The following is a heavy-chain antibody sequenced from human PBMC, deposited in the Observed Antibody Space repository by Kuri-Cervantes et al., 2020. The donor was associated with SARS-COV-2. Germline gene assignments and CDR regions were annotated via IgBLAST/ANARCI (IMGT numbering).Heavy chain of an antibody. Sequence: SETLSLTCTVSGGSISSDYWSWIRQPPGKGLEWIGEIYHSGSTNYNPSLKSRVTISVDKSKNQFSLKLSSVTAADTAVYYCARHGGSSGYDHYYGMDVWGQGTTVTVSS. CDR1: GGSISSDY. CDR2: IYHSGST. J-gene: IGHJ6*02. D-gene: IGHD3-22*01. V-gene: IGHV4-59*08. CDR3: ARHGGSSGYDHYYGMDV.